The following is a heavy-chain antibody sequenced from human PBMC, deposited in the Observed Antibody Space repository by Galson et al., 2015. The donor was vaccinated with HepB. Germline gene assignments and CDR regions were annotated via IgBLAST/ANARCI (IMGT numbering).Heavy chain of an antibody. Sequence: SVKVSCKASGYMFNAYVISWVRQAPGQGLEWMGWINAYNGNTNYAQKLQGRVTMTTDTSTSTAYMELRSLRSDDTAVFYCARLPFDSSSWTFDYWGQGTLVIVSS. CDR2: INAYNGNT. CDR3: ARLPFDSSSWTFDY. J-gene: IGHJ4*02. V-gene: IGHV1-18*01. CDR1: GYMFNAYV. D-gene: IGHD6-13*01.